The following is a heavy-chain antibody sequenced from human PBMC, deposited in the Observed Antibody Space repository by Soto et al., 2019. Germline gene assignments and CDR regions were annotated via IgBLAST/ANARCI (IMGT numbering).Heavy chain of an antibody. J-gene: IGHJ4*02. CDR1: GGSISSGGYY. D-gene: IGHD3-22*01. CDR2: IYYSGST. CDR3: ARGTYYYDSSGYTNFDY. Sequence: SETLSLTCTVSGGSISSGGYYWSWIRQHPGKGLEWIGYIYYSGSTYYNPSLKSRVTISVDTSKNQFSLKLSSVTAADTAVYYCARGTYYYDSSGYTNFDYWGQGTLVTVSS. V-gene: IGHV4-31*03.